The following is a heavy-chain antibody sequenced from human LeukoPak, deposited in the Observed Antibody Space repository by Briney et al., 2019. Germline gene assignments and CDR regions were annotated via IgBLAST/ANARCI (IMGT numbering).Heavy chain of an antibody. CDR2: IYYSGST. CDR3: ARDKQDDYYYYYMDV. D-gene: IGHD6-13*01. CDR1: GYSISSGYY. Sequence: SETLPLTCTVSGYSISSGYYWGWIRQPPGKGLEWIGSIYYSGSTYYNPSLKSRVTISVDTSKNQFSLKLSSVTAADTAVYYCARDKQDDYYYYYMDVWGKGTTVTVSS. J-gene: IGHJ6*03. V-gene: IGHV4-38-2*02.